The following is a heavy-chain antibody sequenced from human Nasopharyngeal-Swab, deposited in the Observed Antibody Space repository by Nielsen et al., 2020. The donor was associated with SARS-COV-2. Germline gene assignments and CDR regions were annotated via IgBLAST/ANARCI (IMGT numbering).Heavy chain of an antibody. CDR1: GFTLCDHY. CDR3: TCAPETTTHPAY. J-gene: IGHJ4*02. CDR2: SRDKANGYTT. D-gene: IGHD4-17*01. Sequence: GESLKISCVAPGFTLCDHYMDWVRQSPGKGLVWVGRSRDKANGYTTEYAASVKGRFTISRDDSKNSLYMQMNSLQTEDTAVYYCTCAPETTTHPAYWGQGTLVTVSS. V-gene: IGHV3-72*01.